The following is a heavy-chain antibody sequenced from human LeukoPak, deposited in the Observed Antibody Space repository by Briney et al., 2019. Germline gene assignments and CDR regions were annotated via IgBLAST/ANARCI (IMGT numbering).Heavy chain of an antibody. CDR3: ARVKRKYQLLKPLHETPSHYFDY. J-gene: IGHJ4*02. CDR2: IKPNTGDT. D-gene: IGHD2-2*01. CDR1: GYTFTDYY. Sequence: ASVKVSCKASGYTFTDYYMHWVRQAPGQGLGWMGWIKPNTGDTNSAQKFQGRVTLTRDTSISTAYMELSNLRSDDTAMYYCARVKRKYQLLKPLHETPSHYFDYWGQGTLVTVSS. V-gene: IGHV1-2*02.